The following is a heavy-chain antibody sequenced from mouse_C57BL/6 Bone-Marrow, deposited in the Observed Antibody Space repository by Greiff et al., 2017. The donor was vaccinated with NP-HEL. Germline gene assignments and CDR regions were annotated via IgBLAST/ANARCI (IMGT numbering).Heavy chain of an antibody. V-gene: IGHV5-12*01. J-gene: IGHJ1*03. Sequence: EVMLVESGGGLVQPGGSLKLSCAASRFTFSDYYMYWVRQTPEKRLEWVAYISNGGGSTYYPDTVKGRFTISRDNAKNTLYLQMSRLKSEDTAMYYCARRGNPRYFDVWGTGTTVTVSS. D-gene: IGHD2-1*01. CDR3: ARRGNPRYFDV. CDR2: ISNGGGST. CDR1: RFTFSDYY.